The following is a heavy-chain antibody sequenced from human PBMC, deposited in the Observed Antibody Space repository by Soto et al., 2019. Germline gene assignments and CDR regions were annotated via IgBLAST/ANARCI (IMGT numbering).Heavy chain of an antibody. CDR3: TRPILGTPYGMDV. J-gene: IGHJ6*02. Sequence: ETLSLTCTISGGSISSYYWSWIRQPPGKGLEWIGYIYNSGTTKYNPSLKGRVTISVDTSKRQFSLKLSSVTAADTAVYYCTRPILGTPYGMDVWGQGTTVTVSS. V-gene: IGHV4-59*01. D-gene: IGHD7-27*01. CDR2: IYNSGTT. CDR1: GGSISSYY.